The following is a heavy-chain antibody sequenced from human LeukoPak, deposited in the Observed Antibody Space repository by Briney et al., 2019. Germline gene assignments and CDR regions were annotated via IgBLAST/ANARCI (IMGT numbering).Heavy chain of an antibody. CDR3: AKVSLAYCGGDCYPMSGFDY. Sequence: GGSLRLSCVASGFTFSTYGMSWVRQAPGKGLEWVSAISGSGGSTYYADSVKGRFTISRDNSKNTLYLQMNSLRAEDTAVYYCAKVSLAYCGGDCYPMSGFDYWGQGTLVTVSS. CDR2: ISGSGGST. J-gene: IGHJ4*02. D-gene: IGHD2-21*02. CDR1: GFTFSTYG. V-gene: IGHV3-23*01.